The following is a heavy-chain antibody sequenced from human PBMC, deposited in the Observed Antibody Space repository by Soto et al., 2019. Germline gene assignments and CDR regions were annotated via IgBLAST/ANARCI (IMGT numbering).Heavy chain of an antibody. Sequence: GGSLRLSCAASEFTFSDYCMSWIRQAPGKGLEWVSYISSSGSTIYYADSVKGRFTISRDNAKNSLYLQMNSLRAEDTAVYYCAREIGYSYGPFDYWGQGTLVTVSS. CDR1: EFTFSDYC. V-gene: IGHV3-11*01. D-gene: IGHD5-18*01. J-gene: IGHJ4*02. CDR3: AREIGYSYGPFDY. CDR2: ISSSGSTI.